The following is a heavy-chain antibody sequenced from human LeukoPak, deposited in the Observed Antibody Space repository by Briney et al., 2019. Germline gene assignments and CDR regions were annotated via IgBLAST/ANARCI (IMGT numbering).Heavy chain of an antibody. CDR1: GGSISSGGYY. CDR3: ARAKYYYYGSGSIDY. J-gene: IGHJ4*02. D-gene: IGHD3-10*01. Sequence: PSETLSLTCTVSGGSISSGGYYRSWIRQHPGKGLEWIGYIYYSGSTYYNPSLKSRVTISVDTSKNQFSLKLSSVTAADTAVYYCARAKYYYYGSGSIDYWGQGTLVTVSS. V-gene: IGHV4-31*03. CDR2: IYYSGST.